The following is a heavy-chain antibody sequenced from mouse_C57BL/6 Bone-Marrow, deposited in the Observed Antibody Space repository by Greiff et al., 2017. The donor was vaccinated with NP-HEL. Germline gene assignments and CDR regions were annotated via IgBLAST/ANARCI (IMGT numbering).Heavy chain of an antibody. CDR2: IDPEDGDT. CDR3: TSPIYDGYYYFWFAY. Sequence: VQLQQSGAELVRPGASVKLSCTASGFNIKDSYMHWVKQRPEQGLEWIGRIDPEDGDTEYAPKFQGKATMTADTSSNTAYLQLSSLTSEDTAVYYGTSPIYDGYYYFWFAYWGQGTLVTVSA. CDR1: GFNIKDSY. D-gene: IGHD2-3*01. J-gene: IGHJ3*01. V-gene: IGHV14-1*01.